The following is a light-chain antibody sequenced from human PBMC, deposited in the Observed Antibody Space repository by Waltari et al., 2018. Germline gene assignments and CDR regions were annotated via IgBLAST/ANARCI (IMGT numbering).Light chain of an antibody. V-gene: IGLV2-14*03. Sequence: QSALTQPASVSGSPGQSITISCTGTSSDVGGYNYVSWYQHHPGKAPKLIIADVSKRPPGVSDRSSGSKSGNTASRTISGLQTEDEADYYCNSWTTSSTLLFGGGTKVTVL. J-gene: IGLJ3*02. CDR3: NSWTTSSTLL. CDR2: DVS. CDR1: SSDVGGYNY.